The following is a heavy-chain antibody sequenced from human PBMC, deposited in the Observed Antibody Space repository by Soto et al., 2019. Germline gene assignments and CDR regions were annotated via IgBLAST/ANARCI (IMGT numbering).Heavy chain of an antibody. J-gene: IGHJ5*02. CDR2: INSDGSST. D-gene: IGHD2-21*01. CDR3: AREAPVFKGNSFDH. Sequence: GGSLRLSCAASGFTFSSYWMHWVRQAPGKGLVWVSRINSDGSSTSYADSVKGRFTISRDNAKNTLYLQMNSLRAEDTAVYYCAREAPVFKGNSFDHWGQGTLVTVSS. CDR1: GFTFSSYW. V-gene: IGHV3-74*01.